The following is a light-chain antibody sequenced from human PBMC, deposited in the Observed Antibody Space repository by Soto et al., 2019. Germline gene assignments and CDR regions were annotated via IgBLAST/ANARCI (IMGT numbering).Light chain of an antibody. V-gene: IGKV1-5*01. CDR3: QQYNSYPWT. CDR2: DAS. Sequence: DIQMTQSPATLSASVGDRVTITCRASQSLSGWLAWYQQKPGKAPKLLIYDASSLDSGVPSRFSGSGSGTEFALTISSLQPDDFATYYCQQYNSYPWTFGQGTKVEIK. CDR1: QSLSGW. J-gene: IGKJ1*01.